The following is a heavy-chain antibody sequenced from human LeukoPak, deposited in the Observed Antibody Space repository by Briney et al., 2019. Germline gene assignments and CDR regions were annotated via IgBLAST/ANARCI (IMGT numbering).Heavy chain of an antibody. V-gene: IGHV4-39*07. D-gene: IGHD5-12*01. CDR3: ARDLSWRKDAFDI. Sequence: SETLSLTCTVSGGSISSSSYYWGWIRQPPGKGLEWIGSIYYSGSTYYNPSLKSRVTISVDTSKNQFSLKLSSVTAAVTAVYYCARDLSWRKDAFDIWGQGTMVTVSS. J-gene: IGHJ3*02. CDR1: GGSISSSSYY. CDR2: IYYSGST.